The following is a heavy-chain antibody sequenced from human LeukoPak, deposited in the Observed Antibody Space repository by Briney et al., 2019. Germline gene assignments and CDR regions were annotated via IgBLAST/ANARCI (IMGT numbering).Heavy chain of an antibody. J-gene: IGHJ4*02. Sequence: GGSLRLSCAAFGFTFSSYSMNWVRQAPGKGLEWVSSISSSSSYIYYADSVKGRFTISRDNAKNSLYLQMNSLRAEDTAVYYCAKKLGTTDYWGQGTLVTVSS. V-gene: IGHV3-21*01. CDR3: AKKLGTTDY. CDR2: ISSSSSYI. CDR1: GFTFSSYS. D-gene: IGHD7-27*01.